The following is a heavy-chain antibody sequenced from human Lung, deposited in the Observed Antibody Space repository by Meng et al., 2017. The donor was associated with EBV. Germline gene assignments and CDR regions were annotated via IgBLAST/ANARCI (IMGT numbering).Heavy chain of an antibody. CDR1: GDSIRSGGYY. V-gene: IGHV4-31*03. CDR2: IYYSGNT. J-gene: IGHJ5*02. Sequence: QVELHEAGPGLVKPSQTLSLTCTVSGDSIRSGGYYWSWIRQHPGKGLEWIGYIYYSGNTYYNPSLKSRVTISIDTSKNQFSLKLSSVTAADTAVYFCARATVVVPSGIYWFDPWGQGTLVTVSS. D-gene: IGHD6-13*01. CDR3: ARATVVVPSGIYWFDP.